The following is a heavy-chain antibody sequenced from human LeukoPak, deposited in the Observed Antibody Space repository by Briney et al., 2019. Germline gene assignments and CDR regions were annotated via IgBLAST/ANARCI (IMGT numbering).Heavy chain of an antibody. J-gene: IGHJ4*02. CDR2: INHSGST. CDR3: ARWKYYYGSGPIFDY. D-gene: IGHD3-10*01. V-gene: IGHV4-34*01. Sequence: SETLSLTCAVYGGSFSGYYWSWIRQPPGKGLEWIGEINHSGSTNYNPSLKSRVTISVDTSKNQFSLKLSSVTAADTAVYYCARWKYYYGSGPIFDYWAREPWSPSPQ. CDR1: GGSFSGYY.